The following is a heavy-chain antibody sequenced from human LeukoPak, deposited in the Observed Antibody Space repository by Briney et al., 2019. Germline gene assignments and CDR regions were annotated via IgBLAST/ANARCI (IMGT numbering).Heavy chain of an antibody. Sequence: GGSLRLSCAAPGFTFSSYAMSWVRQAPGKGLEWVSSISSSSSYIYYADSVKGRFTISRDNAKNSLYLQMNSLRAEDTAVYYCATPIPYYDFWSGSDYWGQGTLVTVSS. CDR1: GFTFSSYA. CDR3: ATPIPYYDFWSGSDY. J-gene: IGHJ4*02. V-gene: IGHV3-21*01. D-gene: IGHD3-3*01. CDR2: ISSSSSYI.